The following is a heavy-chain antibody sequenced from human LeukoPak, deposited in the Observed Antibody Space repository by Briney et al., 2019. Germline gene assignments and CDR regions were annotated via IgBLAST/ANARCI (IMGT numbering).Heavy chain of an antibody. V-gene: IGHV1-3*01. CDR1: GYTFTSYA. Sequence: ASVKVSCKASGYTFTSYAMHWVRQAPGQRLEWMGWINAGNGNTKYSQKFQGRVTITRDTSASTAYMELSSLRSEDTAVYYCAQDKGGDMVRGVRGWIDFWGQGTLVIVSS. J-gene: IGHJ4*02. CDR2: INAGNGNT. CDR3: AQDKGGDMVRGVRGWIDF. D-gene: IGHD3-10*01.